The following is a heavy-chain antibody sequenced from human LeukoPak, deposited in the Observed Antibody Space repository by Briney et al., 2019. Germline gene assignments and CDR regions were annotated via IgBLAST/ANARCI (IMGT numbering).Heavy chain of an antibody. Sequence: RGALRHSCAASGFTFSSYTMSCVRQAPEKRVEWVSAISGSGGSTYYADSVKGRFNISRDNSKYTLYLQMNSLRAEDTAVYYCAKEERLNQSKYRICFDYWGQGTLITVSS. D-gene: IGHD2/OR15-2a*01. J-gene: IGHJ4*02. CDR1: GFTFSSYT. CDR2: ISGSGGST. CDR3: AKEERLNQSKYRICFDY. V-gene: IGHV3-23*01.